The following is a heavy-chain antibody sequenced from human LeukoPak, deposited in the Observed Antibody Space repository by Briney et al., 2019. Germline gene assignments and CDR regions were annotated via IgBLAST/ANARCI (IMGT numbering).Heavy chain of an antibody. J-gene: IGHJ4*02. D-gene: IGHD3-10*01. V-gene: IGHV3-30*02. CDR3: AKSLYPMVRGVPPLFDY. CDR2: IRYDGSNK. Sequence: PGGSLRLSCAASGFTFSSYGMHWVRQAPGKGLEWVAFIRYDGSNKYYADSVKGRFTISRDNSKNTLYLQMNSLRAEDTAVYYCAKSLYPMVRGVPPLFDYWGQGTLVIVSS. CDR1: GFTFSSYG.